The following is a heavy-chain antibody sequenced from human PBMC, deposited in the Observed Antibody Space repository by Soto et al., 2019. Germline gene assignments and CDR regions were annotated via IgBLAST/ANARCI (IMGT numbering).Heavy chain of an antibody. CDR2: IWYDGSNK. CDR1: GFTFSSYG. CDR3: AREPAPRVGAAAGWYNWFDP. V-gene: IGHV3-33*01. D-gene: IGHD6-13*01. Sequence: GGSLRLSCAASGFTFSSYGMHWVRQAPGKGLEWVAVIWYDGSNKYYADSVKGRFTISRDNSKNTLYLQMNSLRAEDTAVYYCAREPAPRVGAAAGWYNWFDPWGQGTLVTVSS. J-gene: IGHJ5*02.